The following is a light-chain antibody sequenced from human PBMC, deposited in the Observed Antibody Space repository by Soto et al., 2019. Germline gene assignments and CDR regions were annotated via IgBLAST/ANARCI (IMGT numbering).Light chain of an antibody. CDR1: QSVGSN. CDR2: VAS. J-gene: IGKJ4*01. V-gene: IGKV3-15*01. CDR3: QQYNNWPLT. Sequence: EIVMTQSPATLSVSPGERATLSYRASQSVGSNLAWYQQKPGQAPRLLIYVASTRATGLPARFSGSGSGTEFALTISSLQSEDFAVYYCQQYNNWPLTFGGGTKVEIK.